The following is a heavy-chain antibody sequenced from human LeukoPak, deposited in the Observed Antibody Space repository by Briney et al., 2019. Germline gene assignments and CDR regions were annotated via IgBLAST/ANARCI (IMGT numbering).Heavy chain of an antibody. D-gene: IGHD3-22*01. V-gene: IGHV3-48*01. J-gene: IGHJ4*02. CDR2: ISSSSGTI. Sequence: GGSLRLSCAASGFTFSSYSMNWVRQAPGKGLEWVSYISSSSGTIYYADSVKGRFTISRDNAKNSLYLQMNSLRAEDTAVYYCVGEVYYYDSSGYYSLVYWGQGTLVTVSS. CDR3: VGEVYYYDSSGYYSLVY. CDR1: GFTFSSYS.